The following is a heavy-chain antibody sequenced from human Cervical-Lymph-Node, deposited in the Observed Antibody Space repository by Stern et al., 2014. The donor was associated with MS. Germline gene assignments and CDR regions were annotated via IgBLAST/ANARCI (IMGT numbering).Heavy chain of an antibody. CDR2: IKSKTDGGTT. V-gene: IGHV3-15*01. D-gene: IGHD2-2*02. CDR1: GFTFSNAW. Sequence: EMQLVESGGGLVKPGGSLRLSCAASGFTFSNAWMSWVRQAPGKGLERVGRIKSKTDGGTTDYAAPVKGRFTISRDDSKNTLYLQMNSLKTEDTAVYYCTTDPSDYTEFYFDYWGQGTLVTVSS. J-gene: IGHJ4*02. CDR3: TTDPSDYTEFYFDY.